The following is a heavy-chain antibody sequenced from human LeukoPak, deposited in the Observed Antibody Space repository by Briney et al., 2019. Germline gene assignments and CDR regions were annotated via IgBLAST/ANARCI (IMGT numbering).Heavy chain of an antibody. CDR2: IYHSGST. D-gene: IGHD5-24*01. V-gene: IGHV4-38-2*01. Sequence: ASETLSLTCAVSGYSISSGYYWGWIRQPPGQGLEWIGSIYHSGSTYYNPSLKSRVTISLDTSKNQLSLKVSSVTAADTAVHYCARLSSDGYNSLTYWGQGTLVTVSS. J-gene: IGHJ4*02. CDR3: ARLSSDGYNSLTY. CDR1: GYSISSGYY.